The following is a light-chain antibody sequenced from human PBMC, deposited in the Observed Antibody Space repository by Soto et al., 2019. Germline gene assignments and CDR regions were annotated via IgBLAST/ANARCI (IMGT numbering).Light chain of an antibody. CDR1: QSVSSK. V-gene: IGKV3-11*01. J-gene: IGKJ5*01. CDR2: DAS. Sequence: EIAMTQSPATLSVSPGERATLSFRASQSVSSKLKWYQQKPGQAPRLLIYDASSRPTDIPARFSGSGSGTDFTLTISSLAPEDFAIYYCQQRSNWPITFGQGTRLEI. CDR3: QQRSNWPIT.